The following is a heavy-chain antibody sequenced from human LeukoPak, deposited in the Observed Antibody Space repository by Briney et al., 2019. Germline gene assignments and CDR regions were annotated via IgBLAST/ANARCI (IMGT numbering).Heavy chain of an antibody. Sequence: GGSLRLSCAASGSTFSSYAMSWVRQAPGKGLEWVSATSGSGGSTYYADSVKGRFTISRDNSKNTLYLQMNSMRAEDTALYYCAKGKQWELPFDCWGQGSLVTVSS. V-gene: IGHV3-23*01. CDR2: TSGSGGST. CDR1: GSTFSSYA. J-gene: IGHJ4*02. CDR3: AKGKQWELPFDC. D-gene: IGHD1-26*01.